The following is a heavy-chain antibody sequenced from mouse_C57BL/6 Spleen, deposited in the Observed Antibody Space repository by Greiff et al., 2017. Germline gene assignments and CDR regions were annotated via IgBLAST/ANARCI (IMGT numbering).Heavy chain of an antibody. CDR3: AREGTTVVPYFDY. V-gene: IGHV1-82*01. Sequence: QVQLQQSGPELVKPGASVKLSCKASGYAFSSSWLNWVKQRPGKGLEWIGRIYPGDGDTTYNGKFKCKATLTADKSSSTAYMQRSSLTSEDSAVYFCAREGTTVVPYFDYWGQGTTLTVSS. CDR1: GYAFSSSW. CDR2: IYPGDGDT. D-gene: IGHD1-1*01. J-gene: IGHJ2*01.